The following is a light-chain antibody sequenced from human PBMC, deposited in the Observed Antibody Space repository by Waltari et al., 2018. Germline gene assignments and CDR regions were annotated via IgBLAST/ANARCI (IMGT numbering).Light chain of an antibody. V-gene: IGKV3-20*01. CDR3: QQHGTSPFT. CDR1: QSVSSSY. CDR2: GAS. J-gene: IGKJ2*01. Sequence: EIVLTQSPGTLSLSPGERATLSCRASQSVSSSYLDWYQQKPGQAPRLLIYGASSRATGIPDRISGSGSGTDFTLTLSSLEPEDFAVYYCQQHGTSPFTFGQGTKVEIK.